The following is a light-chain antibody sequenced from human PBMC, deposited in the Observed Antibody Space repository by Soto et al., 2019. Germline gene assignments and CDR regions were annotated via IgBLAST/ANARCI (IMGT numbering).Light chain of an antibody. Sequence: EIVITQSPSTLSLSPGESATLSCRASQSVSSSYLAWYQQKPGQAPRLLIYGASSRATGIPDRFSGSGSGTDFTLTISRLEPEDFAVYYCQQYGSSPWTFGQGTKVDIK. CDR3: QQYGSSPWT. CDR2: GAS. J-gene: IGKJ1*01. CDR1: QSVSSSY. V-gene: IGKV3-20*01.